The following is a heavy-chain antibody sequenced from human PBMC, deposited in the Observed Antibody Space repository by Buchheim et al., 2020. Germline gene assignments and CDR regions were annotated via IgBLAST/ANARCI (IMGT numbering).Heavy chain of an antibody. D-gene: IGHD6-6*01. CDR2: ISGSGAST. Sequence: EVQLLESGGGLVQPGGSLRLSCAASGFTFNNYAMSWVRQAPGKGLEWVSVISGSGASTYYADSVKGRFTISRDNAKNSLYLQMNSLRDEDTAVYYCAREGIAARPLVYWGQGTL. J-gene: IGHJ4*02. CDR1: GFTFNNYA. V-gene: IGHV3-23*01. CDR3: AREGIAARPLVY.